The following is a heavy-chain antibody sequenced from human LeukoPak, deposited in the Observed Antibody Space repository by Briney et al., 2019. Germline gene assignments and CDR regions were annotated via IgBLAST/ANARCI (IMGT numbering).Heavy chain of an antibody. CDR2: ISAYNGNT. Sequence: ASVKVSCKASGYTFTSYGISWVRQAPGQGLEWMGWISAYNGNTNYAQKLQGRVTMTTDTSTSTAYMELRSLRADDTAVYYCARDLPENIAAAANYYYYYYGMDVWGQGTTVTVSS. CDR3: ARDLPENIAAAANYYYYYYGMDV. CDR1: GYTFTSYG. D-gene: IGHD6-13*01. J-gene: IGHJ6*02. V-gene: IGHV1-18*01.